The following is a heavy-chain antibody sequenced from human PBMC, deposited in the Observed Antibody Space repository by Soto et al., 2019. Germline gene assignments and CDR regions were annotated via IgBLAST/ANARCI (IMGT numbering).Heavy chain of an antibody. Sequence: QVQVVQSGAEVKKPGASVKVSCKASGYTFTNYYIHWVRQAPGQGLEWMGKINPGDGTTIYEQMLQGRVTMTRDTSTTTVYMELSTLKSEDTAVYYCAARYCVSSSCPEFDYWGQGTLVTVSS. CDR3: AARYCVSSSCPEFDY. CDR1: GYTFTNYY. CDR2: INPGDGTT. J-gene: IGHJ4*02. D-gene: IGHD2-2*01. V-gene: IGHV1-46*04.